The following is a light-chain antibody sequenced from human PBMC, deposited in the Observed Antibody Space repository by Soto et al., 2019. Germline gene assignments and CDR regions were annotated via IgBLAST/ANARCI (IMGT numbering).Light chain of an antibody. V-gene: IGKV3-20*01. CDR2: GVY. CDR3: QQYDTSPRT. CDR1: QSVSSN. Sequence: TQSPTTPSFFSGERANLPFRASQSVSSNLAWYQQKPGQAPRLLISGVYSRAAGIPDRFSGSGSGTDFTLTISRLEPEDFAVYYCQQYDTSPRTFGQGTKV. J-gene: IGKJ1*01.